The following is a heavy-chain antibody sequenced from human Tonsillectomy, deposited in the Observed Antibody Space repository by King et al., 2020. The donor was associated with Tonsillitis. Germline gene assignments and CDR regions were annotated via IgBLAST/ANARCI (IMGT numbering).Heavy chain of an antibody. V-gene: IGHV4-61*01. CDR1: GDSVSSGSHH. J-gene: IGHJ4*02. Sequence: VQLQESGPGLVKPSETLSLTCTVSGDSVSSGSHHWSWIRQPPGKGLEWIGYIYYSGSTDYNRSLKSRLTISVDTSNNQFSLRLGSVTAADSAVYFCASLYENSGYYSSFFDFWGQGTLVTVSS. CDR2: IYYSGST. D-gene: IGHD3-22*01. CDR3: ASLYENSGYYSSFFDF.